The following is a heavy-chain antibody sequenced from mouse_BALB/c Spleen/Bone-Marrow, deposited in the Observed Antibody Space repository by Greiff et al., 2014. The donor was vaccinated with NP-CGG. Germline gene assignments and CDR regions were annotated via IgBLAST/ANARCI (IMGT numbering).Heavy chain of an antibody. CDR2: INPDSRTI. D-gene: IGHD2-3*01. J-gene: IGHJ3*01. CDR1: GFDFSGFW. V-gene: IGHV4-1*02. CDR3: ARLGYYGGFAY. Sequence: EVQLQQSGGGLVQPGRSLKISCAASGFDFSGFWMGWVRLAPGKGLEWIGEINPDSRTINYSPFLKDRFIISRDNAKNTLYLHMSKVRSEDTALYYCARLGYYGGFAYWGQGTLVTVSA.